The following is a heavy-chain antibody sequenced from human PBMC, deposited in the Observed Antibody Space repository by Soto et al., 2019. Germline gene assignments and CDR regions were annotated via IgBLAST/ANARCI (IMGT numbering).Heavy chain of an antibody. V-gene: IGHV3-23*01. Sequence: GGSLRLSCAASGFTFTSYAMSWVRQDPGKGLEWVSTISGSGTSTYYADSVKGRFTISRDNSKNTLYLQMNSLRAEDTAVYYCARPHCSGGSCYYYYGMEVWGQGTTVTVSS. CDR3: ARPHCSGGSCYYYYGMEV. CDR1: GFTFTSYA. CDR2: ISGSGTST. D-gene: IGHD2-15*01. J-gene: IGHJ6*02.